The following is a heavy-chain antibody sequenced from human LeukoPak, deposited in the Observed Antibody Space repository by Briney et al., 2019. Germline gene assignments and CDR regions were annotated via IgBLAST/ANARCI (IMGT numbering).Heavy chain of an antibody. CDR1: GFTFSSYA. CDR2: ISGSGGST. CDR3: AKSVNTMIVVVITPTYYFDY. Sequence: GGSLRLSCAASGFTFSSYAMSWVRQAPGKGLEWVSVISGSGGSTYYADSVKGRLTISRDNSKSTLYLQMNSLRAEDTAVYYCAKSVNTMIVVVITPTYYFDYWGQGTLVTVSS. V-gene: IGHV3-23*01. J-gene: IGHJ4*02. D-gene: IGHD3-22*01.